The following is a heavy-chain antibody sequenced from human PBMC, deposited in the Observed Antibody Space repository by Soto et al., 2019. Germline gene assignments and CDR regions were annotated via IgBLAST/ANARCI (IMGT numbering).Heavy chain of an antibody. Sequence: SETLSLTCTVSGGSISSSSYYWGWIRQPSGMGLEWIGSIYYSGNTYYNLYLNSRVSISVDTSKNQFSLKLTSVTAADTAVYYCARHSKGSSPRGFDPWGQGTLVTVSS. CDR2: IYYSGNT. CDR3: ARHSKGSSPRGFDP. CDR1: GGSISSSSYY. V-gene: IGHV4-39*01. J-gene: IGHJ5*02. D-gene: IGHD6-13*01.